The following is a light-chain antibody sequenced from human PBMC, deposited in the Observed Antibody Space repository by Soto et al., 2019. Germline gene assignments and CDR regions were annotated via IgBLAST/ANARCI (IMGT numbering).Light chain of an antibody. J-gene: IGKJ5*01. Sequence: EIVLTQSPATLSLSPGGRATLSCRASQSISNYLAWYQHNPGQAPRLLIYDASTRATGIPARFSGSGFGTDFTLTISSLEPEDFAVYYCQQRSRWPITFGQGTRLEL. V-gene: IGKV3-11*01. CDR3: QQRSRWPIT. CDR1: QSISNY. CDR2: DAS.